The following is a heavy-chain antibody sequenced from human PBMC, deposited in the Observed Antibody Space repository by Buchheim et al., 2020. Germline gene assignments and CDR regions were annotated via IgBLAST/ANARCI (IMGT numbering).Heavy chain of an antibody. Sequence: QVQLVQSGAEVKKPGSSVKVSCRASGGTFSNYAIFWVRQAPGQGLEWLGGIITISSTANYAQKFQGRVTITADESTSTGYMELSSLRSEDTAVYYCARQSSGWYSGFDYWGQGTL. J-gene: IGHJ4*02. CDR1: GGTFSNYA. D-gene: IGHD6-19*01. CDR3: ARQSSGWYSGFDY. V-gene: IGHV1-69*01. CDR2: IITISSTA.